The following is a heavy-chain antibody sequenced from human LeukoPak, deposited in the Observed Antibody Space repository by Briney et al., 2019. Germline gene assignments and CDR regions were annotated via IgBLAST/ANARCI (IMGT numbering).Heavy chain of an antibody. J-gene: IGHJ6*03. Sequence: PGGSLRLSCAASGFTSSSYSMNWVRQAPGKGLEWVSSISSSSSYIYYADSVKGRFTISRDNAKNSLYLQMNSLRAEDTAVYYCARVGGNSGSDLAPLYYYYYSMDVWGKGTTVTVSS. CDR1: GFTSSSYS. V-gene: IGHV3-21*01. CDR2: ISSSSSYI. D-gene: IGHD5-12*01. CDR3: ARVGGNSGSDLAPLYYYYYSMDV.